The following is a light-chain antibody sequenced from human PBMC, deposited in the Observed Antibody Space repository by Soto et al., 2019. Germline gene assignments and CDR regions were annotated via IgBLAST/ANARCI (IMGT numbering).Light chain of an antibody. J-gene: IGLJ2*01. CDR2: EDS. CDR3: CSYAGSSTVV. CDR1: SSDVGSYNL. Sequence: QSVLTQPASVSGSPGQSITISCTGTSSDVGSYNLVSWYQQYPGKVPKLMIYEDSKRPSGVSNRFSGSKSGNTASLTISGLQAEDEADYYCCSYAGSSTVVFGGGTKLTAL. V-gene: IGLV2-23*01.